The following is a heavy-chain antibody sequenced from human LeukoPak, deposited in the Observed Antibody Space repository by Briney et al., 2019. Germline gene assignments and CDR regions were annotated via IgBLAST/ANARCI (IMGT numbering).Heavy chain of an antibody. CDR1: GFTFSSYW. Sequence: GGSLRLSCAASGFTFSSYWMHWVRQAPGKGLVWVSRINSDGSSTSYADSVKGRFTISRDNAKNTLYLQMNSLRAEDTALYYCAKLYYDSSGYYFGFAFDIWGQGTMVTVSS. V-gene: IGHV3-74*01. J-gene: IGHJ3*02. CDR2: INSDGSST. D-gene: IGHD3-22*01. CDR3: AKLYYDSSGYYFGFAFDI.